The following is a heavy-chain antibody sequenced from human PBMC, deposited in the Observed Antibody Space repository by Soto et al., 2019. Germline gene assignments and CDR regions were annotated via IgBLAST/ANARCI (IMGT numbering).Heavy chain of an antibody. CDR2: INHSGST. V-gene: IGHV4-34*01. Sequence: ASETLSLTCAVYGGSFSGYYWSWIRQPPGKGLEWIGEINHSGSTNYNPSLKSRVTISVDTSKNQVSLKLNAVTTADTAVYYCARAYSDFWSLTYSYYGLDVWGQGITVTVSS. CDR1: GGSFSGYY. J-gene: IGHJ6*02. CDR3: ARAYSDFWSLTYSYYGLDV. D-gene: IGHD3-3*01.